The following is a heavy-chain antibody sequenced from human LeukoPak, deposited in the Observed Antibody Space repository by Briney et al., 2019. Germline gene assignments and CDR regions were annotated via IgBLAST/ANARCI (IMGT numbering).Heavy chain of an antibody. CDR2: IRYDGSNK. V-gene: IGHV3-30*02. CDR3: AKGEKGLRYFAAF. J-gene: IGHJ4*02. D-gene: IGHD3-9*01. CDR1: GCTFSSYG. Sequence: GGSLRLSCAASGCTFSSYGMHWVRQAPGKGLERVAFIRYDGSNKYYADSVKGRFTISRDNSKNTVYLQMSSLRAEDTAVYYCAKGEKGLRYFAAFWGQGTLVTVSS.